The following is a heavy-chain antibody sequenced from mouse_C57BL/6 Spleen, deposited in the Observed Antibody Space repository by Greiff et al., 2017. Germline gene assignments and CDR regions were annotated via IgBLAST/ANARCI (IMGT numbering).Heavy chain of an antibody. CDR2: INPNYGAT. J-gene: IGHJ3*01. Sequence: EVQLVQSGPELVKPGASVKISCKASGYSFTDYNMNWVKQSTGKSLEWIGVINPNYGATSYNQKFKGKATLTVDQSSSTAYMRLNSLTSEDSAVYFCARDSTMVTARRAWLAYGGQGTLVTVSA. CDR3: ARDSTMVTARRAWLAY. CDR1: GYSFTDYN. V-gene: IGHV1-39*01. D-gene: IGHD2-2*01.